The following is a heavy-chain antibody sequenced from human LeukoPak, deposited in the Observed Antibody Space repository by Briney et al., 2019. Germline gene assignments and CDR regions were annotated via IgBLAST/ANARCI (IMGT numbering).Heavy chain of an antibody. D-gene: IGHD4-17*01. CDR3: ARDGHDYGDSPYYFDY. V-gene: IGHV3-33*01. Sequence: GRSLRLSCAASGFTFSSYGIHWVRQAPGKGLEWVAVIWYDGSNKYYADSVKGRFTISRDNSKNTLYLQMNSLRAEDTAVYYCARDGHDYGDSPYYFDYWGQGTLVTVSS. J-gene: IGHJ4*02. CDR1: GFTFSSYG. CDR2: IWYDGSNK.